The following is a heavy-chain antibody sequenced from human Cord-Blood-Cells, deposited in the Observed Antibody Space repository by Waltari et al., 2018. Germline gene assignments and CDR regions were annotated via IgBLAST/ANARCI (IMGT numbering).Heavy chain of an antibody. D-gene: IGHD2-21*01. CDR2: INPNSGGT. J-gene: IGHJ4*02. CDR1: GYTFTGYY. Sequence: QVQLVQSGAEVKKPGASVKVSCKASGYTFTGYYMHWVRQAPGQGLEWMGWINPNSGGTNYAQKFQGWVTMTRDTSISTAYMELSRLRSDDTAVYYCARARRYCGGDCPIDYWGQGTLVTVSS. V-gene: IGHV1-2*04. CDR3: ARARRYCGGDCPIDY.